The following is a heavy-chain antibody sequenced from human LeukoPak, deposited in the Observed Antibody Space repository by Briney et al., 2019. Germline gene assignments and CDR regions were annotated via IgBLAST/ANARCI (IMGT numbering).Heavy chain of an antibody. V-gene: IGHV3-23*01. CDR3: AKKYGQIPSFDY. Sequence: GGSLRLSCAAFGFTFSRNAMSWVRQAPGKGPEWVSGITGSGGSTDSADSVKGRFTISRDNSKNTLYLQMNSLRVEDTAVYYCAKKYGQIPSFDYWGQGTLVTVSS. CDR1: GFTFSRNA. D-gene: IGHD2-2*01. J-gene: IGHJ4*02. CDR2: ITGSGGST.